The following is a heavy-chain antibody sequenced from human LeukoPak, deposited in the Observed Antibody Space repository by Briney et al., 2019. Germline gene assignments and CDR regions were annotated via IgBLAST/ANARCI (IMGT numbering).Heavy chain of an antibody. J-gene: IGHJ4*02. V-gene: IGHV3-66*01. CDR3: ARGYSSSWYHPRGY. D-gene: IGHD6-13*01. CDR1: GFTVSSNY. CDR2: IYSGGST. Sequence: GGSLRLSCVASGFTVSSNYMSWVRQAPGKGLEWVSVIYSGGSTYYADSVKGRFTISRDNAKNSLYLQMNSLRAEDTAVYYCARGYSSSWYHPRGYWGQGTLVTVSS.